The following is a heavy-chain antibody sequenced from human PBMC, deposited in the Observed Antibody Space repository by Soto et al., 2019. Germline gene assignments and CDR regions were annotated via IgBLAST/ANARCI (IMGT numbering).Heavy chain of an antibody. CDR2: IDWDGDR. V-gene: IGHV2-70*13. Sequence: SGPTLVNPTQTLTLTCTSSGFTLGTTGLSVNWIRQAPGKALEWLAVIDWDGDRFYSASLKTRLSIPKDTSKNEVVLTMTNMDPVDTATYFCARSQGGMLYNSYFDFWGQGALVTVSS. J-gene: IGHJ4*02. CDR1: GFTLGTTGLS. D-gene: IGHD2-8*01. CDR3: ARSQGGMLYNSYFDF.